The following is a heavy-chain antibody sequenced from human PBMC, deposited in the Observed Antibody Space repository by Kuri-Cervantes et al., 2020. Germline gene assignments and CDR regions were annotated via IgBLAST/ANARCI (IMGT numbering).Heavy chain of an antibody. Sequence: GESLKISCAASGFTFSSFGMHWVRQAPGKGLEWETFAPSDGSNKHYADSVKGRFTISRDNSKNMLYLQINNLKTDDTAVYYCARGDYYYYYFMDVWGKGTTVTVSS. CDR3: ARGDYYYYYFMDV. J-gene: IGHJ6*03. V-gene: IGHV3-30*02. CDR1: GFTFSSFG. CDR2: APSDGSNK.